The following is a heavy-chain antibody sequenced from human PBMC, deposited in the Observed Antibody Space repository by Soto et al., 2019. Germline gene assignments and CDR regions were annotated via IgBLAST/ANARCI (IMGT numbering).Heavy chain of an antibody. V-gene: IGHV1-18*04. CDR2: ISAYNGNT. D-gene: IGHD3-16*01. Sequence: GASVKVSCKASGYTFTSYGISWVRQAPGQGLEWMGWISAYNGNTNYAQKLQGRVTMTTDTSTSTAHMELRSLRSDDTAVYYCAREGAPYYYYGMDVWGQGTTVTVSS. CDR1: GYTFTSYG. CDR3: AREGAPYYYYGMDV. J-gene: IGHJ6*02.